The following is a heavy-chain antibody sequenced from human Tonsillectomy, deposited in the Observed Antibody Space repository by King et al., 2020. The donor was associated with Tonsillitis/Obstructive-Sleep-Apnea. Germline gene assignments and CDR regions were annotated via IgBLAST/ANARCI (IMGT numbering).Heavy chain of an antibody. V-gene: IGHV5-51*01. D-gene: IGHD3-3*01. Sequence: QLVQSGAEVKKPGESLKTSCKGSGYSFTTYWIGWVRQMPGKGLEWMGIIYPGDSDTRYSPSFQGQVTISADKSISTAYLQWSSLKASDTAMYYCARHSTISSGLDYYYMDVWGKGTTVTVSS. CDR1: GYSFTTYW. J-gene: IGHJ6*03. CDR3: ARHSTISSGLDYYYMDV. CDR2: IYPGDSDT.